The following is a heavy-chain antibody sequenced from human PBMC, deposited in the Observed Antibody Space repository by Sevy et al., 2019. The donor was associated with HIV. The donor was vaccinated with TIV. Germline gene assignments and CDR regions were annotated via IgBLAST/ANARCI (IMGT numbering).Heavy chain of an antibody. CDR2: MNPNSGNT. CDR1: GYTFTSYD. CDR3: ARDSSGVYGMDV. J-gene: IGHJ6*02. Sequence: ASVKVYCKASGYTFTSYDINWVRQATGQGLEWMGWMNPNSGNTGYAQKFQGRVTMTRNTSISTAYMELSSLRSEDTAVYYCARDSSGVYGMDVWGQGTTVTVSS. D-gene: IGHD6-19*01. V-gene: IGHV1-8*01.